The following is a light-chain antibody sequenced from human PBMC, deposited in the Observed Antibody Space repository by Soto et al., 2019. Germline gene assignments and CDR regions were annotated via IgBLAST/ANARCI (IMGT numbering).Light chain of an antibody. CDR2: DVS. V-gene: IGLV2-14*03. J-gene: IGLJ2*01. CDR3: SSYSNSRTLV. CDR1: SSDVGAYHY. Sequence: QSVLTQPASVSGSPGQSITISCTGTSSDVGAYHYVSWYQRHPGKAPKLMIYDVSNRPSGVSNRFSGSKSGNTASLTISGLQAEDEADYYCSSYSNSRTLVFGGGTKLTVL.